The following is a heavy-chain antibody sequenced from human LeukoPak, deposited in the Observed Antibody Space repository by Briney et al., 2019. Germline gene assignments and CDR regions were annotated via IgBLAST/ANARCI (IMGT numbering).Heavy chain of an antibody. Sequence: HAGGSLRLSCAASGFTFSSYWMSWVRQAPGKGLEWVSAISGSGSYTDYADSVKGRFTISKDNSKNTLYMRMSSLRAEDTAVYYCAKRRYDSSGHFDSWGQGTLVTVSS. V-gene: IGHV3-23*01. J-gene: IGHJ4*02. CDR3: AKRRYDSSGHFDS. D-gene: IGHD3-22*01. CDR1: GFTFSSYW. CDR2: ISGSGSYT.